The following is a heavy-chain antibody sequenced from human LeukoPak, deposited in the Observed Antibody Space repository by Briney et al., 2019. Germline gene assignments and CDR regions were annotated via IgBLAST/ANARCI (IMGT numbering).Heavy chain of an antibody. Sequence: GGSLRLSCAASGFTFSSYAMTWVRQAPGKGLEWVSAITNSGGSTYYTDSVKGRFTISRDNSKNTLYLQMNSLRAEDTAVYYCARDERGFDPWGQGTLVTVSS. CDR3: ARDERGFDP. CDR1: GFTFSSYA. J-gene: IGHJ5*02. CDR2: ITNSGGST. V-gene: IGHV3-23*01.